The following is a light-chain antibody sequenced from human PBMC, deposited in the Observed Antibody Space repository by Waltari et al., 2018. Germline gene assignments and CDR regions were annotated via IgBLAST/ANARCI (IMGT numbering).Light chain of an antibody. Sequence: SSGLTQDPAVSVALGQTIRITCRGDSLRTSYASWYQVKTGQAPVLVMFGKENRPSGVPDRIAGESSETTSSLIITGAQAEDEADDYCSSRNGRASQVVFAGGTKVTVL. CDR1: SLRTSY. CDR2: GKE. CDR3: SSRNGRASQVV. V-gene: IGLV3-19*01. J-gene: IGLJ2*01.